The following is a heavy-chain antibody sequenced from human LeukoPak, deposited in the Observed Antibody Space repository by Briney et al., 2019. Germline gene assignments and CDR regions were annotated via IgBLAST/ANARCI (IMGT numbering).Heavy chain of an antibody. CDR1: GGSISTYY. Sequence: SETLSLTCTVSGGSISTYYWSWLPQPPGKGLEWIEYNYYCGSDNYNPSLKSRVSMSIDTYKNQFSLKLSSVTAADTAVYYCAGSFGSGNYFDYWGQGTLVTVSS. CDR3: AGSFGSGNYFDY. CDR2: NYYCGSD. J-gene: IGHJ4*02. V-gene: IGHV4-59*01. D-gene: IGHD3-10*01.